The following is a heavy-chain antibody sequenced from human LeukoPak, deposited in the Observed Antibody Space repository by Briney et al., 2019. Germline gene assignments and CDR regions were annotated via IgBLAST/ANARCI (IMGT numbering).Heavy chain of an antibody. CDR3: ARNGTVTVTGTKFNYFDY. Sequence: SETLSLTCTVSGGSISSSTYYWGWIRQPPGKALEWIGSIYYSGSTHYNPSLKSRLTISVDTSKNQFSLKVTAVTAADTAVYFCARNGTVTVTGTKFNYFDYWGQGTLATVSS. J-gene: IGHJ4*02. CDR1: GGSISSSTYY. V-gene: IGHV4-39*01. CDR2: IYYSGST. D-gene: IGHD4-17*01.